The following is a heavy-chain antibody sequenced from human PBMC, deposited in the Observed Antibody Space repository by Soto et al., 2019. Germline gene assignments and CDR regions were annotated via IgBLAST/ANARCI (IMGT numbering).Heavy chain of an antibody. CDR1: GFTFSSYS. J-gene: IGHJ3*02. D-gene: IGHD3-3*01. V-gene: IGHV3-48*01. CDR2: ITSSSSTI. CDR3: ASRTICGVRHAFDI. Sequence: EVQLVESGGGLVQPGGSLRLSCAASGFTFSSYSMNWVRQAPVKGLEWVSYITSSSSTIYDADTVKGQFTISRDNAKNSLYLQMDSLRAEDTALYYCASRTICGVRHAFDIWGQGTMVTVSS.